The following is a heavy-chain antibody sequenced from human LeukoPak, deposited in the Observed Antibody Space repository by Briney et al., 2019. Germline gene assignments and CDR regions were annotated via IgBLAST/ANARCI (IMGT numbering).Heavy chain of an antibody. J-gene: IGHJ4*02. CDR3: ATDRGWRTSGYYLYYFEY. CDR1: GVIFFNYF. V-gene: IGHV3-7*01. Sequence: GGGLRLSCAAAGVIFFNYFMSWGRRAAGEGGGGGGGRKHDGSEKYYVDSVRGRFTISRDNTMNSLYLQMSSLRAEDTAVYYCATDRGWRTSGYYLYYFEYWGQGTLVTFSS. CDR2: RKHDGSEK. D-gene: IGHD3-3*01.